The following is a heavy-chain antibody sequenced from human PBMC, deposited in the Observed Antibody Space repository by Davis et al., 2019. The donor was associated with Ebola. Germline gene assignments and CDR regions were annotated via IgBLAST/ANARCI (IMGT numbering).Heavy chain of an antibody. D-gene: IGHD1-14*01. CDR2: VNPNNGEA. V-gene: IGHV1-8*01. CDR1: GYPFPSYD. Sequence: ASVKVSCKASGYPFPSYDINWVRQAPGQGLEWLGWVNPNNGEAGYAQKFQGRLTMTRDTSTRTAYMELSSLRSDDTAVYYCVRVPVGNRADHWGQGTLVTVSS. J-gene: IGHJ4*02. CDR3: VRVPVGNRADH.